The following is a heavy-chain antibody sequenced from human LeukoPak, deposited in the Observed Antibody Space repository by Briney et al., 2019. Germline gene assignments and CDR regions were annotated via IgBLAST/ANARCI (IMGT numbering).Heavy chain of an antibody. CDR1: GFTFSDNG. CDR3: ARDQPRNRYSSSTTWFDP. CDR2: IGSSGNTI. J-gene: IGHJ5*02. D-gene: IGHD6-19*01. V-gene: IGHV3-48*04. Sequence: GGSLRLSCAASGFTFSDNGMNWVRQAPEKGLEWISYIGSSGNTIFYADSVRGRFTISRDNAKNSLFLQMNSLRVEDTAVYYCARDQPRNRYSSSTTWFDPWGQGTLVTVSS.